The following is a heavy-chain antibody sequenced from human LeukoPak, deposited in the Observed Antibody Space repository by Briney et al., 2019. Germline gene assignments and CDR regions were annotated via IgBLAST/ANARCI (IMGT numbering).Heavy chain of an antibody. Sequence: SVKVSCKASGGTFSGYAISWVRQAPGQGLEWMGGIIPIFGTANYAQKFQGRVTITADESTSTAYMELSSLRSEDTAVYYCARKGYSVLHDAFDIWGQGTMVTVSS. J-gene: IGHJ3*02. CDR3: ARKGYSVLHDAFDI. V-gene: IGHV1-69*01. D-gene: IGHD6-13*01. CDR1: GGTFSGYA. CDR2: IIPIFGTA.